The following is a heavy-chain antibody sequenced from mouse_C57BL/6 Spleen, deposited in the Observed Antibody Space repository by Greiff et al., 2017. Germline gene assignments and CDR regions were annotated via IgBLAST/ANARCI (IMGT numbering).Heavy chain of an antibody. V-gene: IGHV1-7*01. D-gene: IGHD2-1*01. CDR1: GYTFTSYW. CDR3: ASSPYGNYFDY. J-gene: IGHJ2*01. Sequence: VQLQQSGAELAKPGASVKLSCKASGYTFTSYWMHWVKQRPGQGLEWIGYINPSSGYTKYNQKFKDKATLTADKSYSTAYMQLSSLTYEDSAVYYCASSPYGNYFDYWGQGTTRTDSA. CDR2: INPSSGYT.